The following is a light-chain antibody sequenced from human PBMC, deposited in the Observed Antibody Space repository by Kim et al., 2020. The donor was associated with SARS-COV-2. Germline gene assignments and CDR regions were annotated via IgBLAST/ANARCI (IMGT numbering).Light chain of an antibody. V-gene: IGLV3-19*01. J-gene: IGLJ2*01. CDR3: NSRDSNDNVV. CDR2: GKN. CDR1: SLRSYY. Sequence: VALGQPVRITCPGDSLRSYYATCYQQKPGQAPRVVIYGKNNRPSGIPDRFSGSSSGNTASLTITGTQAGDEADYYCNSRDSNDNVVFGGGTQLTVL.